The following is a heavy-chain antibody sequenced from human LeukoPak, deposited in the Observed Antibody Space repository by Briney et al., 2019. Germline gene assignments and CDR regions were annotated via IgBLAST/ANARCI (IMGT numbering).Heavy chain of an antibody. CDR2: ISGSGGST. CDR3: ARDSQYYYDSSGYYGGYYGMDV. V-gene: IGHV3-23*01. D-gene: IGHD3-22*01. CDR1: GFTFSSYA. J-gene: IGHJ6*02. Sequence: PGGSLRLSCAASGFTFSSYAMSWVRQAPGKGLEWVSAISGSGGSTYYADSVKGRFTISRDNSKNTLYLQMNSLRAEDTAVYYCARDSQYYYDSSGYYGGYYGMDVWGQGTTVTVSS.